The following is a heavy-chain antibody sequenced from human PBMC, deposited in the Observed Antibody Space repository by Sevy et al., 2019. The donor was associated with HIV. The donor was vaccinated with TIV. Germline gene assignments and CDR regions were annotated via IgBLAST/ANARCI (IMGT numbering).Heavy chain of an antibody. V-gene: IGHV3-30*02. D-gene: IGHD4-17*01. Sequence: GGSLRLSCAASGFTFMDYGMHWVRQAPGKGLEWVAFIRNDGSNKYYLDSVRGRFTISRDNSRKTLFLQMSSLRSDDTAVYYCVKVPQPAITTSYGLDVWGQGTTVTVSS. CDR3: VKVPQPAITTSYGLDV. J-gene: IGHJ6*02. CDR2: IRNDGSNK. CDR1: GFTFMDYG.